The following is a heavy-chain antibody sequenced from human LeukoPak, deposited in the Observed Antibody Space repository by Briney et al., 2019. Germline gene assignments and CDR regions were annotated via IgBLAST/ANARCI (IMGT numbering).Heavy chain of an antibody. V-gene: IGHV3-74*01. CDR3: VSFYETY. Sequence: GGSLRLSCAASGNYWKHWVRQVPRKGLVWVSHINSDGSWTSYADSVKGRFTISKDNAKNTVYLQMNSLRAEDTAVYYCVSFYETYWGRGTLVTVSS. CDR1: GNYW. CDR2: INSDGSWT. D-gene: IGHD2/OR15-2a*01. J-gene: IGHJ4*02.